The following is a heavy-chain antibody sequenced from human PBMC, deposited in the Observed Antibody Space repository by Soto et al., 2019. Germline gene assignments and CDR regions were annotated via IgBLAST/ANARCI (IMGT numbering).Heavy chain of an antibody. CDR1: GGSISSGGYY. J-gene: IGHJ5*02. Sequence: SETLSLTCTVSGGSISSGGYYWSWIRQHPGKGLEWIGYIYYSGSTYYNPSLKSRVTISVDTSKNQFSLKLSSVTAADTAVYYCARDRFITIFGVNIRRWFAPWGQGTLVTVSS. CDR3: ARDRFITIFGVNIRRWFAP. V-gene: IGHV4-31*03. CDR2: IYYSGST. D-gene: IGHD3-3*01.